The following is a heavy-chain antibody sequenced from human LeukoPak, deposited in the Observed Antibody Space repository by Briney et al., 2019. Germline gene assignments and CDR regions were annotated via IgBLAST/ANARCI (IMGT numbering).Heavy chain of an antibody. D-gene: IGHD3-22*01. V-gene: IGHV4-38-2*02. CDR1: GYSISSGYY. CDR3: ARDYYYDSSGYADY. J-gene: IGHJ4*02. Sequence: SETLSLTCAVSGYSISSGYYWGWIRQPPGKGLEWIGSIYHSGSTYYNPSLKSRVTVSVDTSKNQFSLKLSSVTAADTAVYYCARDYYYDSSGYADYWGQGTLVTVSS. CDR2: IYHSGST.